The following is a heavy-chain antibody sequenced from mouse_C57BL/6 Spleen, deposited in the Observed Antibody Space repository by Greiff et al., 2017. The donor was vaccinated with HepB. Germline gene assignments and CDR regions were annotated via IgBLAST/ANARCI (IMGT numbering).Heavy chain of an antibody. Sequence: QVQLKQPGAELVKPGASVKLSCKASGYTFTSYWMHWVKQRPGQGLEWIGMIHPNSGSTNYNEKFKSKATLTVDKSSSTAYMQLSSLTSEDSAVYYCARSRRDLYYDYDGSYYFDYWGQGTTLTVSS. D-gene: IGHD2-4*01. V-gene: IGHV1-64*01. J-gene: IGHJ2*01. CDR1: GYTFTSYW. CDR2: IHPNSGST. CDR3: ARSRRDLYYDYDGSYYFDY.